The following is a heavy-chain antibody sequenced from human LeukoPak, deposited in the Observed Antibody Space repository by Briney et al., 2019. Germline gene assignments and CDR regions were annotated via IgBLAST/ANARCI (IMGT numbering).Heavy chain of an antibody. Sequence: GGSLRLSCAVSGFTFSSYAMNWVRQAPGKGLEWVSAISGSGVNTDHADSVKGRFTISRDNSKNTLYLQMNSLRAEDTAVYYCARARSSYGYGDAFDIWGQGTMVTVSS. CDR1: GFTFSSYA. CDR2: ISGSGVNT. CDR3: ARARSSYGYGDAFDI. J-gene: IGHJ3*02. D-gene: IGHD5-18*01. V-gene: IGHV3-23*01.